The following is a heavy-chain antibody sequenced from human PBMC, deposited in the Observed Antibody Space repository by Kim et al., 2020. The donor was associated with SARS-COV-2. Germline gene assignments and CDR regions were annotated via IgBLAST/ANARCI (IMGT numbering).Heavy chain of an antibody. V-gene: IGHV1-69*13. D-gene: IGHD6-19*01. CDR1: GGTFSSYA. CDR2: IIPIFGTA. Sequence: SVKVSCKASGGTFSSYAISWVRQAPGQGLEWMGGIIPIFGTANYAQKFQGRVMITADESTSTAYMELSSLRSEDTAVYYCARTSWGKSSGWYGYYYYGMDFWGQGTTVTVSS. J-gene: IGHJ6*02. CDR3: ARTSWGKSSGWYGYYYYGMDF.